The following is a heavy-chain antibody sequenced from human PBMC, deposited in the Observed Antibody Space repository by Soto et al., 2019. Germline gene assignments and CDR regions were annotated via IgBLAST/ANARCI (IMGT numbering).Heavy chain of an antibody. CDR1: GGSISSGGYS. D-gene: IGHD1-1*01. J-gene: IGHJ4*02. V-gene: IGHV4-30-2*01. Sequence: KTSETLSLTCAVSGGSISSGGYSWSWIRQPPGKGLEWIGYIYHSGSTYYNPSLKSRVTISVDRSKNQFSLKLSSVTAADTAVYYCARGPHGTYYFDYWGQGTLVTVS. CDR2: IYHSGST. CDR3: ARGPHGTYYFDY.